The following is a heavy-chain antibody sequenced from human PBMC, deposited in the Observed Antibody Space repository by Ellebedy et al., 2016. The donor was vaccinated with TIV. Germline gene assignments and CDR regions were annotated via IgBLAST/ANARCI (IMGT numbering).Heavy chain of an antibody. CDR2: ITHSGST. CDR3: ASTPFSAGSGYHPHDY. V-gene: IGHV4-34*01. CDR1: GGSFSGYY. D-gene: IGHD5-12*01. Sequence: MPSETLSLTCAVYGGSFSGYYWSWIRQPPGKGLEWIGEITHSGSTNYNPSPKSRVTISVDTSKNQFSLNLNSVTAADTAVYFCASTPFSAGSGYHPHDYWGQGILVTVSS. J-gene: IGHJ4*02.